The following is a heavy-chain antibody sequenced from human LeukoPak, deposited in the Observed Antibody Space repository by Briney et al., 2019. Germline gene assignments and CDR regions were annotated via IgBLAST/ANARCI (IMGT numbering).Heavy chain of an antibody. CDR1: GFSFSSYS. Sequence: GGSLRLSCAASGFSFSSYSMNWVRQAPGKGLGWISYISSGSSTIFYADSVKGRFTISRDNAKNSLYLQMNSLRAEDTAVYYCASYCSGGSLRYWGQGTLVTVSS. D-gene: IGHD2-15*01. V-gene: IGHV3-48*01. CDR3: ASYCSGGSLRY. J-gene: IGHJ4*02. CDR2: ISSGSSTI.